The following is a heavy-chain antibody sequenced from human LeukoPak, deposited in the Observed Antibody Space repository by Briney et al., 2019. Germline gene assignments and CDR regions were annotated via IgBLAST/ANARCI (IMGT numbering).Heavy chain of an antibody. V-gene: IGHV1-46*01. CDR1: GYTFTSYY. J-gene: IGHJ4*02. CDR3: AREPYDFPPA. CDR2: INPSGGST. Sequence: ASVKVSCKASGYTFTSYYMHWVRQAPGQGLEWMGIINPSGGSTSYAQKFQGRVTMTRDTSISTAYMELSRLRSDDTAVYYCAREPYDFPPAWGQGTLVTVSS. D-gene: IGHD3-3*01.